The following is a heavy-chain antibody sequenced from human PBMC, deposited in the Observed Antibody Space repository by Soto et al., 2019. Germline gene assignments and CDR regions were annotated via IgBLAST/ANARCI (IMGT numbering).Heavy chain of an antibody. Sequence: SETLSLTCAVYGGSFVGYYCSFSGQPPGKGLEWIGEINHSGSTNYNPSLKSRVTISVDTSKNQFSLKLSSVTAADTAVYYCARGSMVRGGWGMDVWGQGTTVTVSS. D-gene: IGHD3-10*01. CDR2: INHSGST. CDR1: GGSFVGYY. J-gene: IGHJ6*02. V-gene: IGHV4-34*01. CDR3: ARGSMVRGGWGMDV.